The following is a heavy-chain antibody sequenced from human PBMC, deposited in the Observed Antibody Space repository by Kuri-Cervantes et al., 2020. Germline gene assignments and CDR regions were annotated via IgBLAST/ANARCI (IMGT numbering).Heavy chain of an antibody. V-gene: IGHV4-34*01. D-gene: IGHD2-2*01. CDR2: INHSGST. CDR3: ARGLGGYCSSTSCNWFDP. Sequence: SQTLSLTCAVYGGSFSGYYWSWIRQPPGKGLEWIGEINHSGSTNYNPSLKSRVTISVDTSKNRFSLKLSSVTAADTAVYYCARGLGGYCSSTSCNWFDPWGQGTLVTVSS. CDR1: GGSFSGYY. J-gene: IGHJ5*02.